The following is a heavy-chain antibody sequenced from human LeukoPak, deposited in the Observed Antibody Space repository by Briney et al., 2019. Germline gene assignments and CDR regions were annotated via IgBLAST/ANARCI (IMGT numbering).Heavy chain of an antibody. J-gene: IGHJ4*02. CDR3: AKDPLITMIVVVLTPFDY. CDR2: ISGSGGST. CDR1: VFTFSSYS. D-gene: IGHD3-22*01. V-gene: IGHV3-23*01. Sequence: QTGGCLRLSCAASVFTFSSYSMSWVRQAPWKGLEWVSAISGSGGSTYYADSVKGRFTISRDNSKNTLYLQMNSLRAEDTAVYYCAKDPLITMIVVVLTPFDYWGQGTLVTVSS.